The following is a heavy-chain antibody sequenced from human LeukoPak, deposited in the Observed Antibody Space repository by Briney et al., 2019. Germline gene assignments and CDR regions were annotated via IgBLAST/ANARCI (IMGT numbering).Heavy chain of an antibody. CDR2: IRVDNGRT. CDR3: ARDWDYIVDY. Sequence: ASVKVSCKASGYMFANYGITWVRQAPGQGLEWVGWIRVDNGRTNHAQNFQGRATMTTDTSTSTAYMEVRSLRPDDTAVYYCARDWDYIVDYWGQGTLVTVSS. CDR1: GYMFANYG. D-gene: IGHD5-12*01. V-gene: IGHV1-18*01. J-gene: IGHJ4*02.